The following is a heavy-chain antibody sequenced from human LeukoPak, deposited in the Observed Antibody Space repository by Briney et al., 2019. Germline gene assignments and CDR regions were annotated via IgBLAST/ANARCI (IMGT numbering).Heavy chain of an antibody. CDR1: GFTFSSYA. Sequence: PGGSLRLSCAASGFTFSSYAMHWVRQAPGKGLKWVAGISYDGSNKYYADSVKGRSTISRDNSKNTLYLQMNSLRAEDTAVYYCARANSGSSPHLWGQGTLVTVSS. CDR2: ISYDGSNK. D-gene: IGHD1-26*01. CDR3: ARANSGSSPHL. J-gene: IGHJ5*02. V-gene: IGHV3-30-3*01.